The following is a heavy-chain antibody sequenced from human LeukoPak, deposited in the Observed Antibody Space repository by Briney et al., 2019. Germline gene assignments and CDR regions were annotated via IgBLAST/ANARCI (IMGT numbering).Heavy chain of an antibody. J-gene: IGHJ5*02. D-gene: IGHD6-13*01. CDR2: IYTSGST. CDR3: ARDLVGRSSWQPWFDP. Sequence: PSETLSLTCTVSGGSISSYYWSWIRQPAGKGLEWIGRIYTSGSTNYNPSLKSRVTMSVDTSKNQFSLKLSSVTAADTAVYYCARDLVGRSSWQPWFDPWGQGTLVTVSS. CDR1: GGSISSYY. V-gene: IGHV4-4*07.